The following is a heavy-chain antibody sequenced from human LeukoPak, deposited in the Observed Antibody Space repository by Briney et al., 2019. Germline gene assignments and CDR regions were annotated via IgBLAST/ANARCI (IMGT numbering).Heavy chain of an antibody. CDR2: ISSSGSTI. J-gene: IGHJ6*04. CDR1: GFTFSSYE. D-gene: IGHD3-10*02. CDR3: AELGITMIGGV. Sequence: GGSLRLSCAASGFTFSSYEMNWVRQAPGKGLEWVSYISSSGSTIYYADSVRGRFTISRDNAKKSLYLQMNSLRAEDTAVYYCAELGITMIGGVWGKGTTVTISS. V-gene: IGHV3-48*03.